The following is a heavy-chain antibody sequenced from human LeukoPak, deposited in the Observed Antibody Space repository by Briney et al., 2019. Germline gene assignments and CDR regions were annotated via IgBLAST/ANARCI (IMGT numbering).Heavy chain of an antibody. Sequence: PGGSLRLSCAASGFTFSSYAMSWVRQAPGKGLEWVSAISGSGGSTYYADSVKGRFTISRDNSKNTLYLQMNSLRAEDTAVYYCAKDLSIVVVTAIPLLLGVDYWGQGTLVSVSS. V-gene: IGHV3-23*01. CDR2: ISGSGGST. CDR1: GFTFSSYA. D-gene: IGHD2-21*02. J-gene: IGHJ4*02. CDR3: AKDLSIVVVTAIPLLLGVDY.